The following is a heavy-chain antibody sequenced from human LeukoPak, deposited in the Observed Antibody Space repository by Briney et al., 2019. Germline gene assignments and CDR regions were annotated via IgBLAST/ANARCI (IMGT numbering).Heavy chain of an antibody. CDR1: GYTFTKYY. Sequence: ASVKVSCKASGYTFTKYYIHWVRQAPGQGLEWMGIINPSAGSTNYAQKLQGRVTMTTDTSTSTAYMELRSLRSDDTAVYYCARTGEALRFLEWLLEDLDYWGQGTLVTVSS. D-gene: IGHD3-3*01. J-gene: IGHJ4*02. V-gene: IGHV1-46*01. CDR3: ARTGEALRFLEWLLEDLDY. CDR2: INPSAGST.